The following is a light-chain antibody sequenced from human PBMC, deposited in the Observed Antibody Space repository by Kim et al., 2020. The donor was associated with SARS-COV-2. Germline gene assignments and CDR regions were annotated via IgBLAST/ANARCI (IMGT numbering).Light chain of an antibody. Sequence: VSPGQTASITCSGDKLGDKYACWYQQKPGQSPVLVIYQDSKRPSGIPERFSGSNSGNTATLTISGTQAMDEADYYCQAWDSSTEVFGGGTKVTVL. CDR1: KLGDKY. V-gene: IGLV3-1*01. CDR3: QAWDSSTEV. CDR2: QDS. J-gene: IGLJ2*01.